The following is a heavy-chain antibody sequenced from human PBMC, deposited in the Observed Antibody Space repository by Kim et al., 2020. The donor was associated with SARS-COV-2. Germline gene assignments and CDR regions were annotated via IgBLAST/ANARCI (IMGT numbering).Heavy chain of an antibody. Sequence: YADSVKGRFTISRDNAKNTLYLQMNSLRAEDTAVYYCASSGVRLPGGFDYWGQGTLVTVSS. CDR3: ASSGVRLPGGFDY. D-gene: IGHD1-26*01. V-gene: IGHV3-74*01. J-gene: IGHJ4*02.